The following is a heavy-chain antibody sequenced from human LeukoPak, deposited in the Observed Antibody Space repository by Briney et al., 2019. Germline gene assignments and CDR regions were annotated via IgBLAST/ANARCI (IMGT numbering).Heavy chain of an antibody. J-gene: IGHJ5*02. CDR2: INPNSGGT. V-gene: IGHV1-2*02. CDR1: GYTFTGYY. D-gene: IGHD2-2*01. CDR3: ARGACRGTSCKGWFDP. Sequence: GASVKVSCKASGYTFTGYYMHWVRQAPGQGLEWMEWINPNSGGTNYAQKFQGRVTMARDTSISTAYMELSRLRSDDTAVYYCARGACRGTSCKGWFDPWGQGTLVTVSS.